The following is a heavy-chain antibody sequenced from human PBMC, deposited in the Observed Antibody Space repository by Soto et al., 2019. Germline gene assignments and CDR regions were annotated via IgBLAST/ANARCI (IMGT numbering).Heavy chain of an antibody. CDR2: INHSGST. Sequence: QVQLQQWGAGLLKPSETLSLTCAAYGGSFSGYYWSWIRQPPGKGLEWIGEINHSGSTNYNPSLKSRVTISVDTSKNQFSLKLSSVTAADTAVYYCARDYYDSSGYYPGYWGQGTLVTVSS. V-gene: IGHV4-34*01. CDR1: GGSFSGYY. J-gene: IGHJ4*02. CDR3: ARDYYDSSGYYPGY. D-gene: IGHD3-22*01.